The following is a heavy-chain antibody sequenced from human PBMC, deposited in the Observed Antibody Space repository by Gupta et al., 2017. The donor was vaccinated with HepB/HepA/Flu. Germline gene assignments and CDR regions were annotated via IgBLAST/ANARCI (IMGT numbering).Heavy chain of an antibody. J-gene: IGHJ4*02. V-gene: IGHV3-15*01. CDR1: EFTFNNAW. Sequence: EVQLVESGGGLVQPGGSLRLSCAASEFTFNNAWMSWVRQAPGKGLEWVGRIKSKTDGGTTDYAAPVKGRFTISRDESKNTLYLQMNSLKTEDTAVYYCSTSYTSGWKGGVDYWGQGTLVTVSS. CDR2: IKSKTDGGTT. CDR3: STSYTSGWKGGVDY. D-gene: IGHD6-19*01.